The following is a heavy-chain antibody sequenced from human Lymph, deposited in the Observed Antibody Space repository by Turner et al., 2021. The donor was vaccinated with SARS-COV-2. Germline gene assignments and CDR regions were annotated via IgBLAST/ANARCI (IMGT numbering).Heavy chain of an antibody. D-gene: IGHD1-26*01. CDR3: ARGRYSGGGMDV. V-gene: IGHV1-8*02. Sequence: QVQLVQSGAEVKKPGASVKVSCKAPGYTFTSYDINWVRQATGQGLEWMGWMNPNNGNTGYAQKFQGRVTMTRNTSISTAYMELGSLRSEDTAVYYCARGRYSGGGMDVWGQGTTVTVSS. J-gene: IGHJ6*02. CDR1: GYTFTSYD. CDR2: MNPNNGNT.